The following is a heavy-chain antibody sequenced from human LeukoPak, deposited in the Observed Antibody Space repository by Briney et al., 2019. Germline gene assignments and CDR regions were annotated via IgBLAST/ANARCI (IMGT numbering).Heavy chain of an antibody. Sequence: ASVKVSCKASGYTFTGYYMHWVRQAPGQGLEWMGWINPNSGGTNYAQKFQGRVTMTRDTSISTAYMELSRLRSDDTAVYYCAKRGYSGYGTGDAFDIWGQGTMVTVSS. V-gene: IGHV1-2*02. CDR2: INPNSGGT. D-gene: IGHD5-12*01. CDR3: AKRGYSGYGTGDAFDI. J-gene: IGHJ3*02. CDR1: GYTFTGYY.